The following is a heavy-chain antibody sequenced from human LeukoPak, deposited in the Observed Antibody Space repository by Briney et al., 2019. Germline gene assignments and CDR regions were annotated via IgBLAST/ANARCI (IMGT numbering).Heavy chain of an antibody. CDR3: ARAPTVEGGMDV. J-gene: IGHJ6*02. CDR2: ISRSGSTI. D-gene: IGHD4-23*01. V-gene: IGHV3-48*03. CDR1: GFTFSSYE. Sequence: PGGSLRLSCAPSGFTFSSYEMNWVRHAPEKGLEWVSYISRSGSTIYYTDSVKGPFTISRDNAKNSLYLQMNSLRAQDTAVYYCARAPTVEGGMDVWGQGTTVTVSS.